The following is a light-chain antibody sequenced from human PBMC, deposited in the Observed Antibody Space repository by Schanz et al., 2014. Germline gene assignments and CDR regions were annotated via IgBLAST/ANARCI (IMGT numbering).Light chain of an antibody. CDR3: QQHGSSPEALYT. CDR1: QSVSSY. CDR2: SAS. Sequence: EIVLTQSPATLSLSPGERATLSCRASQSVSSYLAWYQHKPGQAPRLLIYSASNRATGIPDSFSGSGSGTDFTLTISRLEPEDFAVYYCQQHGSSPEALYTFGQGTKLEIK. V-gene: IGKV3-20*01. J-gene: IGKJ2*01.